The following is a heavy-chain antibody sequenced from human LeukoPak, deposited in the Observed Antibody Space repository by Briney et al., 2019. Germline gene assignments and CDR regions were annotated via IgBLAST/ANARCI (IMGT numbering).Heavy chain of an antibody. D-gene: IGHD6-6*01. J-gene: IGHJ6*03. CDR3: ARDYSSSSVGSYYYYYMDV. V-gene: IGHV3-48*01. Sequence: GGSLRLSCAASGFTFSSYSMNWVRQAPGKGLEWVSYISSSSSTIYYADSVKGRFTISRDNAKNSLYLQMNSLRAEDTAVYYCARDYSSSSVGSYYYYYMDVWGKGTTVTVSS. CDR2: ISSSSSTI. CDR1: GFTFSSYS.